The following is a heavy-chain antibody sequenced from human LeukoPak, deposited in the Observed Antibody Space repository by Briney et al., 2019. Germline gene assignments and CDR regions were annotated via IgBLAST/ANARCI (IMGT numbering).Heavy chain of an antibody. J-gene: IGHJ5*02. CDR1: GDSVSSNSAA. D-gene: IGHD6-6*01. CDR3: ARADLEEQLRWFDP. CDR2: TYYRSKWYN. Sequence: SQTLSLTCAISGDSVSSNSAAWNWIRQSPSRGLEWLGRTYYRSKWYNDYAISVKSRITINPDPSKNQFSLQLDSVTPEDTAVYYCARADLEEQLRWFDPWGQGTLVTVSS. V-gene: IGHV6-1*01.